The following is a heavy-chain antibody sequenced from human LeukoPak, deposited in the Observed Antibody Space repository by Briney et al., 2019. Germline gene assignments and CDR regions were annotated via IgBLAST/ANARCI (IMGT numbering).Heavy chain of an antibody. CDR1: GGTFSSYA. CDR2: IIPIFGIA. J-gene: IGHJ4*02. CDR3: ARGSQDSSGYSDY. V-gene: IGHV1-69*04. Sequence: ASVKVSCKASGGTFSSYAISWVRQAPGQGLKWMGRIIPIFGIANYAQKFQGRVTITADKSTSTAYMELSSLRSEDTAVYYCARGSQDSSGYSDYWGQGTLVTVSS. D-gene: IGHD3-22*01.